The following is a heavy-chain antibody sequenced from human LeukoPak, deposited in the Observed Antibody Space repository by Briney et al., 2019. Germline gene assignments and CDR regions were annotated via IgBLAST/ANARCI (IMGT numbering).Heavy chain of an antibody. D-gene: IGHD6-13*01. CDR1: GFTFCSYG. Sequence: GGSLRLSCAASGFTFCSYGMHWGRQAPGKGLEWVAVLRYDGSNKYYADSVKGRFTISRDNSKNTLYLQMNSLRAEDTAVYYCAKDPHIAAARTPFYWGQGTLVTVSS. CDR2: LRYDGSNK. CDR3: AKDPHIAAARTPFY. J-gene: IGHJ4*02. V-gene: IGHV3-30*02.